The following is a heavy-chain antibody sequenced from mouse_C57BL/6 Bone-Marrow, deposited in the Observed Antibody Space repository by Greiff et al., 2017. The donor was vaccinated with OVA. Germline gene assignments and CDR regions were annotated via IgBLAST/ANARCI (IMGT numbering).Heavy chain of an antibody. J-gene: IGHJ1*03. Sequence: VKLMESGPGLVQPSQSLSITCTVSGFSLTSYGVHWVRQPPGKGLEWLGVIWSGGSTDYNAAFISRLSISKDNSKSQVFFKMNSLQADDTAIYYCAKTYYGSSPYWYFDVWGTGTTVTVSS. CDR1: GFSLTSYG. CDR3: AKTYYGSSPYWYFDV. D-gene: IGHD1-1*01. V-gene: IGHV2-4*01. CDR2: IWSGGST.